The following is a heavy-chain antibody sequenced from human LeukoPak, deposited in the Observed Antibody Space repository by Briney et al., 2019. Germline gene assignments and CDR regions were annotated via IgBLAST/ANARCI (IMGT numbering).Heavy chain of an antibody. CDR2: INQVGSEK. V-gene: IGHV3-7*03. J-gene: IGHJ4*02. CDR1: GFTFSRHW. CDR3: TRDGTALGIYLDY. Sequence: PGGSLRLSCAASGFTFSRHWMSWVRQAPGKGVEGVANINQVGSEKYYVDSVKGRFTVSRNNTKNSLYLQMNSLRAEDTAVYYCTRDGTALGIYLDYWGQGTLVTVSS. D-gene: IGHD6-13*01.